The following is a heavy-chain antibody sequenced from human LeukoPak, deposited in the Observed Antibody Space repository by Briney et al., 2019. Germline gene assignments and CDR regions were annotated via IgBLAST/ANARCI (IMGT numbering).Heavy chain of an antibody. Sequence: SETLSLTCTVSGGSISSYYWSWIRQHPGKGLEWIGYIYYSGSTYYNPSLKSRVTISVDTSKNQFSLKLSSVTAADTAVYYCARVRGDYTPDCWGQGTLVTVSS. D-gene: IGHD4-17*01. CDR1: GGSISSYY. V-gene: IGHV4-59*06. CDR3: ARVRGDYTPDC. CDR2: IYYSGST. J-gene: IGHJ4*02.